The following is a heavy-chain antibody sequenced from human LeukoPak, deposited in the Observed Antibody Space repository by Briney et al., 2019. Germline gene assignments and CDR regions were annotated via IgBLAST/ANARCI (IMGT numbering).Heavy chain of an antibody. CDR3: AKGVAGTDY. CDR2: ISGSGGIT. CDR1: GFTFSSYA. Sequence: GGSLRLSCAASGFTFSSYAMSWVRQAPGKGLEWVSPISGSGGITYYADSVKGRFTISRDTTKNTLYLQINSMRAEDTAVYYAAKGVAGTDYWGQGTLVTVSS. V-gene: IGHV3-23*01. J-gene: IGHJ4*02. D-gene: IGHD6-19*01.